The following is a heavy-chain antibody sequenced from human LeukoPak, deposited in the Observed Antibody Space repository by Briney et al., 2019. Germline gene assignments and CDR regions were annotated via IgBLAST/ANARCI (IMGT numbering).Heavy chain of an antibody. CDR3: ASGVGDDIFDI. CDR1: GGTFSSYA. CDR2: ITLILGLK. Sequence: SVKVSCKASGGTFSSYAISWVRQAPGQGLEWMGRITLILGLKNYAQKFQGRVTITADKSSSTAYMELSSLRSEDTAMYYCASGVGDDIFDIWGQGAMVTVSS. V-gene: IGHV1-69*04. D-gene: IGHD3-22*01. J-gene: IGHJ3*02.